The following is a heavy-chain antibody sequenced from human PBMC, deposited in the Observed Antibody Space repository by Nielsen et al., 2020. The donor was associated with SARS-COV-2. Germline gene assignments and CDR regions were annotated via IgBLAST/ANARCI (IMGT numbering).Heavy chain of an antibody. J-gene: IGHJ3*02. CDR1: GFTFSSYA. CDR3: ARDLGGYDRGAFDI. Sequence: GESLKISYAASGFTFSSYAMHWVRQAPGKGLEWVAVIWYDGSNKYYADSVKGRFTISRDNSKNTLYLQMNSLRAEDTAVYYCARDLGGYDRGAFDIWGQGTMVTVSS. D-gene: IGHD3-10*02. V-gene: IGHV3-33*08. CDR2: IWYDGSNK.